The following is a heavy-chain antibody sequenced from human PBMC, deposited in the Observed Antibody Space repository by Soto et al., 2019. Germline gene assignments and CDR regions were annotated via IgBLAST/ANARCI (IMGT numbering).Heavy chain of an antibody. D-gene: IGHD3-9*01. V-gene: IGHV4-30-2*01. CDR2: IYHSGST. J-gene: IGHJ4*02. Sequence: LSLTCAVSGGSISSGGYSWSWIRQPPGKGLEWIGYIYHSGSTYYNPSLKSRVTISVDRSKNQFSLKLSSVTAADTAVYYCARGRVDILTGYPSPLYYFDYWGQGTLVTVSS. CDR3: ARGRVDILTGYPSPLYYFDY. CDR1: GGSISSGGYS.